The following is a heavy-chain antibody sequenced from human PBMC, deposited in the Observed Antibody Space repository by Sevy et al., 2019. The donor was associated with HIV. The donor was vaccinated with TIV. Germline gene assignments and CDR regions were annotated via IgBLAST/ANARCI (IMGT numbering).Heavy chain of an antibody. CDR2: IIGSGGST. CDR1: GFTFSSYA. Sequence: GGSLRLSCAASGFTFSSYAMSWVRQAPGKGLEWVSAIIGSGGSTYYADSVKGRFTLSRDNSKNTLCLQMNSLRAEDTAVYYCAKDLFYCSGGSCYSAFDYWGQGTLVTVS. J-gene: IGHJ4*02. CDR3: AKDLFYCSGGSCYSAFDY. V-gene: IGHV3-23*01. D-gene: IGHD2-15*01.